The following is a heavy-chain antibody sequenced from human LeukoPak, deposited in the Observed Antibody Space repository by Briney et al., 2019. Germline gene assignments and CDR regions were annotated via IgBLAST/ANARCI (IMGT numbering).Heavy chain of an antibody. D-gene: IGHD3-16*02. Sequence: SETLSLTCAVYGGSFSGYYWSWIRQPPGKGLEWIGEINHRGSTNYNPSLKSRVTISVDTSKNQFSLKLSSVTAADTAVYYCARHHDYVWGSYRYLPWFDPWGQGTLVTVSS. V-gene: IGHV4-34*01. J-gene: IGHJ5*02. CDR2: INHRGST. CDR3: ARHHDYVWGSYRYLPWFDP. CDR1: GGSFSGYY.